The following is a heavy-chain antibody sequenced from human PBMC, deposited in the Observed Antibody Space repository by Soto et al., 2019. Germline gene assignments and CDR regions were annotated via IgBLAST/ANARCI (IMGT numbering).Heavy chain of an antibody. CDR2: ISCDGSNK. D-gene: IGHD2-2*02. CDR1: GFTFSSYG. J-gene: IGHJ4*02. V-gene: IGHV3-30*18. Sequence: PGGSLRLSCAASGFTFSSYGMNWVRQAPGKGLEWVSVISCDGSNKYYADSVKGRFTISRDNSKNTLYLQMNSLRAEDTAVYYCAKDVPQAEMAAIRFDYWREGTLVTGSS. CDR3: AKDVPQAEMAAIRFDY.